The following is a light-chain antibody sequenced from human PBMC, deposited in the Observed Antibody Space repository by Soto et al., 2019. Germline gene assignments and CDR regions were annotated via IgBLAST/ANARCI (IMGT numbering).Light chain of an antibody. Sequence: EIVMTQSPATLSVSPGERATLSCRASQSVSSNLAWYQQKPGQAPRLLIYGASTMATGIPARFSGSGSGTEFTLVISSLQSEDFEVYYCQQYNNWPPYTFGQGTKLEIK. CDR3: QQYNNWPPYT. V-gene: IGKV3-15*01. CDR1: QSVSSN. CDR2: GAS. J-gene: IGKJ2*01.